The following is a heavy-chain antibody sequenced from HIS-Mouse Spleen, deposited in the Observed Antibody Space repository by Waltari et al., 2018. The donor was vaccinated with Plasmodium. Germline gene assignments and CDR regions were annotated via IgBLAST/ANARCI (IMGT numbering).Heavy chain of an antibody. CDR2: INHSGST. J-gene: IGHJ4*02. CDR1: GGSFSGYY. V-gene: IGHV4-34*01. D-gene: IGHD7-27*01. Sequence: QVQLQQWGAGLLKPSETLSLTCAVYGGSFSGYYWSGIRQPPGKGLEWIGEINHSGSTNCNPSLKSRVTISGDTSKNQFSLKLSAVTAADTAVYYCAGVIPLGIPHFDYWGQGTLVTVSS. CDR3: AGVIPLGIPHFDY.